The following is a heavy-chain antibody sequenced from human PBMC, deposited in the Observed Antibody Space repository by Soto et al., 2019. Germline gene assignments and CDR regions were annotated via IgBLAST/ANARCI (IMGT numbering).Heavy chain of an antibody. J-gene: IGHJ4*02. CDR3: AKDSNKYSSSLRGRYFDY. CDR2: ISGGGSNT. V-gene: IGHV3-23*01. CDR1: GFTFSSYL. Sequence: EVQLLESGGGSVQRGGSLRLSCAASGFTFSSYLMSWVRQAPGKGLEWVAGISGGGSNTFYADSVKGRFTISRDNSKNTLLLQINNLRDEDTAIYYCAKDSNKYSSSLRGRYFDYWGQGILVTVSS. D-gene: IGHD6-6*01.